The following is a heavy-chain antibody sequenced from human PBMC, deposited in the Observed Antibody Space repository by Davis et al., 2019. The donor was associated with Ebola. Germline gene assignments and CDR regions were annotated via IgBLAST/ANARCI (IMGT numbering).Heavy chain of an antibody. Sequence: SVKVSCKASGGTFFSYTISWVRQAPGQGLEWMGRIIPILGIANYAQKFQGRVTITANKTTSTAYMELSSRRSEDTAVYYCARAQLVPYGMDVWGQGTTVTVSS. V-gene: IGHV1-69*02. CDR1: GGTFFSYT. CDR2: IIPILGIA. J-gene: IGHJ6*02. CDR3: ARAQLVPYGMDV. D-gene: IGHD6-13*01.